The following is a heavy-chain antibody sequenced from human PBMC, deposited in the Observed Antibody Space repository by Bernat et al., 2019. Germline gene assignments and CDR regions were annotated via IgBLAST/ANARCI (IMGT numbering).Heavy chain of an antibody. J-gene: IGHJ6*02. CDR3: AKEQDYYDSSGYYIYYYYGMDV. Sequence: QVQLVESGGGVVQPGRSLRLSCAASGFTFSSYGMHWVRQAPGKGLEWVAVISYDGSNKYYADSVKGRFTIPRDNSKNTLYLQMNSLRAEDTAVYYCAKEQDYYDSSGYYIYYYYGMDVWGQGTTVTVSS. V-gene: IGHV3-30*18. CDR1: GFTFSSYG. D-gene: IGHD3-22*01. CDR2: ISYDGSNK.